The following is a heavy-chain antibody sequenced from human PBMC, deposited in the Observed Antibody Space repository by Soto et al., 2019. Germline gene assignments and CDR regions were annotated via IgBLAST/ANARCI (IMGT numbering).Heavy chain of an antibody. V-gene: IGHV3-53*01. CDR1: GFTVSSNY. J-gene: IGHJ6*02. CDR2: IYSGGST. D-gene: IGHD3-22*01. CDR3: ARDYYDSSLHYYYGMDV. Sequence: GGSLRLSCAASGFTVSSNYMSWVRQAPGKGLEWVSVIYSGGSTYYADSVKGRFTISRDNSKNTLYLQMNSLRAEDTAVYYCARDYYDSSLHYYYGMDVWGQGTTVTSP.